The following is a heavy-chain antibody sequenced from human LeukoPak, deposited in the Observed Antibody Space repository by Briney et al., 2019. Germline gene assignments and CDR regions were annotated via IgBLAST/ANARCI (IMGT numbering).Heavy chain of an antibody. CDR2: ISWNSGSI. J-gene: IGHJ6*03. D-gene: IGHD6-13*01. CDR1: GFTFDDYA. CDR3: AKVDRGDYSSSPVPYYNYYMNV. V-gene: IGHV3-9*01. Sequence: GRSLRLSCAASGFTFDDYAMHWVRQAPGKGLEWVSGISWNSGSIGYADSVKGRFTISRDNAKNLLYLHMNSLRVEDTAVYYCAKVDRGDYSSSPVPYYNYYMNVWGKGTTVTVSS.